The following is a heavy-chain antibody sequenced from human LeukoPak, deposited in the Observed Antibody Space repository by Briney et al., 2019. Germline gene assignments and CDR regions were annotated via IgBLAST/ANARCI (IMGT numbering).Heavy chain of an antibody. CDR3: AKIEDSGYDYRGWFDP. J-gene: IGHJ5*02. V-gene: IGHV1-69*06. D-gene: IGHD5-12*01. CDR1: GGTFSSYA. Sequence: SVKVSCKASGGTFSSYAISWVRQAPGQGLEWMGGIIPIFGTANYAQKFRGRVTITADKSTRTAYMELSSLRSEDTAVYYCAKIEDSGYDYRGWFDPWGQGTLVTVSS. CDR2: IIPIFGTA.